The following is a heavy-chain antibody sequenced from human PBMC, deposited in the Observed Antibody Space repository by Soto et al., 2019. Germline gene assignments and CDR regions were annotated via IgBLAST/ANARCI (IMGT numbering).Heavy chain of an antibody. CDR2: ISSSSGPI. J-gene: IGHJ4*02. V-gene: IGHV3-48*01. D-gene: IGHD5-12*01. CDR3: ARGWLGGVASIRGDY. Sequence: EVQLVEFGGGLVQPGGSLRLSCAASGFTFSSYSMNWVRQAPGKGLEWVSYISSSSGPIYYADSVKGRFTISRDNAKNSLYLQMNSLRAEDTAVYYCARGWLGGVASIRGDYWGQGNLVTVSS. CDR1: GFTFSSYS.